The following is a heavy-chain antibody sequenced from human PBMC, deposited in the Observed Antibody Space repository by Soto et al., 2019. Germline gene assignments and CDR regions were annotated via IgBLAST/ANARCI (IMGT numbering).Heavy chain of an antibody. CDR3: ARHPTVNYYGMDV. J-gene: IGHJ6*02. V-gene: IGHV4-59*08. CDR2: VYYSGST. CDR1: GGSITSYY. Sequence: QVQLQESGPGLVKPSETLSLTCTVSGGSITSYYWSWIRQPPGKGLEWIGYVYYSGSTNYNPSLTSRVTISVDTSKNQFSLKLSSVTAADTAVYYGARHPTVNYYGMDVWGQGTTVTVSS. D-gene: IGHD1-1*01.